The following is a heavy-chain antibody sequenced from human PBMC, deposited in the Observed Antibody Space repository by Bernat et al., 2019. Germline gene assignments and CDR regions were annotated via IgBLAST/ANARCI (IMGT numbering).Heavy chain of an antibody. J-gene: IGHJ6*02. V-gene: IGHV3-23*01. CDR2: ISGSGGST. D-gene: IGHD1-1*01. Sequence: EVQLLESGGGLVQPGGSLRLSCAASGFTFSSYAMSWVRQAPGKGLEWVSAISGSGGSTYYADSVKGRFTSSRDNSKNTLYLQMNSLRAEDTAVYNCAKDSGGATGSYYYGMDVWGQGTTVTVSS. CDR3: AKDSGGATGSYYYGMDV. CDR1: GFTFSSYA.